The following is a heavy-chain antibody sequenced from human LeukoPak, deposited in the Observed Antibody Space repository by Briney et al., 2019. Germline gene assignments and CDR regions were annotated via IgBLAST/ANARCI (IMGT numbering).Heavy chain of an antibody. CDR2: INHSGST. Sequence: SETLSLTCAVYGVPFSGYYWSWIRQPPGKGLEWFGEINHSGSTNYDSSLKGRVTISVDTSKNQFSLKLTSVTAADTAVYYCARGSHGYYDSRDGFDMWGRGTMVTVSS. CDR3: ARGSHGYYDSRDGFDM. CDR1: GVPFSGYY. D-gene: IGHD3-22*01. V-gene: IGHV4-34*01. J-gene: IGHJ3*02.